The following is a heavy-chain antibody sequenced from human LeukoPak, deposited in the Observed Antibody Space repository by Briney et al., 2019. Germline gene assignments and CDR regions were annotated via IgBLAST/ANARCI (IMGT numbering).Heavy chain of an antibody. J-gene: IGHJ4*02. D-gene: IGHD1-26*01. Sequence: PGGSLRLSCAASGFTFSSYSMNWVRQAPGKGLEWVSSISSSSSYIYYADSVKGRFTISRDNAKNSLYLQMNSLRAEDTAVYYCARARRWELLTDDYWGQGTLVTVSS. CDR2: ISSSSSYI. CDR1: GFTFSSYS. CDR3: ARARRWELLTDDY. V-gene: IGHV3-21*01.